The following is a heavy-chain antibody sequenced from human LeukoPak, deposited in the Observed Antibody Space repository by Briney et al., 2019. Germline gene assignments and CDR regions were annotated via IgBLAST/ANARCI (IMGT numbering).Heavy chain of an antibody. J-gene: IGHJ4*02. D-gene: IGHD6-13*01. V-gene: IGHV3-23*01. CDR1: GFTFSSYA. CDR3: AKSGYSSSWFDY. Sequence: GGSLRLSCAASGFTFSSYAMNWVRQAPGKGLEWVSGTSGSGSSTYYADSVKGRFTISRDNSKNTLYLQMNSLRAEDTAVYYCAKSGYSSSWFDYWGQGTLVTVSS. CDR2: TSGSGSST.